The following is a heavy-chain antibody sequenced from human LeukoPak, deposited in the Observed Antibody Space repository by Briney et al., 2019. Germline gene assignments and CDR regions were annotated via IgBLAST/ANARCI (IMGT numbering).Heavy chain of an antibody. V-gene: IGHV4-34*01. CDR3: AGALLGATTTGFDY. J-gene: IGHJ4*02. CDR2: INHSGST. CDR1: GGSFSGYY. Sequence: SKTLSLTCAVYGGSFSGYYWSWIRQPPGKGLEWIGEINHSGSTNYNPSLKSRVTISVDTYNNQFSLKLSSVPAADTAVYYRAGALLGATTTGFDYWGQGTLVTVSS. D-gene: IGHD1-26*01.